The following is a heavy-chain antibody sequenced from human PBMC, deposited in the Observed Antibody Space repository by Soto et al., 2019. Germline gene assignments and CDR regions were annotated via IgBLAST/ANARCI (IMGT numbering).Heavy chain of an antibody. D-gene: IGHD6-19*01. J-gene: IGHJ5*02. CDR2: ISGSGGST. CDR1: GFTFSSYA. Sequence: PGGSLRLSCAASGFTFSSYAMSWVRQAPGKGLEWVSAISGSGGSTYYADSVKGRFTISRDNSKNTLYLQMNSLRAEDTAVYYFAPDTTHSSGWSGGQEHNWFEPWGQGTLVTVSS. CDR3: APDTTHSSGWSGGQEHNWFEP. V-gene: IGHV3-23*01.